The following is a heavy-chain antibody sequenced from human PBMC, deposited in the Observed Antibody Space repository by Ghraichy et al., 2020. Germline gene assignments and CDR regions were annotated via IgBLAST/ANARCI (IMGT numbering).Heavy chain of an antibody. J-gene: IGHJ4*02. CDR3: AKETDTRGWYSAAY. D-gene: IGHD6-19*01. CDR1: GINFSNHA. V-gene: IGHV3-23*01. Sequence: GGSLRLSCAASGINFSNHAMSWLRQAPGKGLEWVSAIRGSGIKTYYADSVKGRFTVSRDNSKNSLYLQLNSLRAEDTAVYYCAKETDTRGWYSAAYWGQGTLVTVSS. CDR2: IRGSGIKT.